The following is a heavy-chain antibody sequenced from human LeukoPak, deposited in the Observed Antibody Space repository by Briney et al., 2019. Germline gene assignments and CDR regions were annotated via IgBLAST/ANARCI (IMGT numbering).Heavy chain of an antibody. V-gene: IGHV3-73*01. CDR3: TRGWDSSGWYDDAFDI. J-gene: IGHJ3*02. CDR2: IRSKANSYAT. Sequence: PGGSLRLSCAASGFTLSGSAMHWVRQASGHGLEWVGRIRSKANSYATAYAASVKGRFTISRDDSKNTAYLQMNSLKTEDTAVYYCTRGWDSSGWYDDAFDIWGQGTRVTVSS. D-gene: IGHD6-19*01. CDR1: GFTLSGSA.